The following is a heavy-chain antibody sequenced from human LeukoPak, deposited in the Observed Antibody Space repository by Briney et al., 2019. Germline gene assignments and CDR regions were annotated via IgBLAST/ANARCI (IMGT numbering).Heavy chain of an antibody. D-gene: IGHD2-15*01. CDR2: ISTSGHTT. V-gene: IGHV3-48*03. CDR3: ARAGGGYWFDP. J-gene: IGHJ5*02. CDR1: GFTFSSYE. Sequence: PGGSLRLSCAVSGFTFSSYEMNWVRRAPGKGLEWVSYISTSGHTTYYTDSAKGRFTISRDNAKNSLFLQMNSLRAEDTAVYYCARAGGGYWFDPWGQGTLVTVSS.